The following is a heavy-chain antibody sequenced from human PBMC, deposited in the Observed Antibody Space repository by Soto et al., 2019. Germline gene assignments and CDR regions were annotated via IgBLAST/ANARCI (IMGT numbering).Heavy chain of an antibody. Sequence: ASVKVSCKASGYTFTSYYMHWVRQAPGQGLEWMGIINPSGGSTYYADSVKGRFTISRDNSKNTLYLQMNSLRAEDTAVYYCARDREEYSSSPTYYYYYGMDVWGQGTTVTVSS. CDR1: GYTFTSYY. D-gene: IGHD6-6*01. J-gene: IGHJ6*02. CDR2: INPSGGST. V-gene: IGHV1-46*04. CDR3: ARDREEYSSSPTYYYYYGMDV.